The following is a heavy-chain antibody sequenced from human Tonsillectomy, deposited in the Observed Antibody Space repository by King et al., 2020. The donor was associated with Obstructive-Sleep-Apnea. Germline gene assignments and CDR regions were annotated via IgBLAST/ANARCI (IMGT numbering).Heavy chain of an antibody. Sequence: QLVQSGAEVKKPGASVKVSCKASGYTFTSADINWVRQATGQGLEWMGWMNTNSGNSGYVQKFQGRVTMTRDPSISTAYLELRTLRSTDTAVYYCGRGNRRSFDLWGQGTLVTVSS. CDR3: GRGNRRSFDL. CDR1: GYTFTSAD. V-gene: IGHV1-8*01. D-gene: IGHD1-14*01. J-gene: IGHJ4*02. CDR2: MNTNSGNS.